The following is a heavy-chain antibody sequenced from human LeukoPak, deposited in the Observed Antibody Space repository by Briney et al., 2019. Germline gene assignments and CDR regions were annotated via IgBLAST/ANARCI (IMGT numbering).Heavy chain of an antibody. CDR1: GFTFSDHY. V-gene: IGHV3-72*01. CDR2: TRNKVNSFTT. J-gene: IGHJ3*02. D-gene: IGHD3-22*01. Sequence: GGSLRLSCAASGFTFSDHYMDWVRQAPGKGLEWVGRTRNKVNSFTTDYAASVKGRFTISRDDSKNSLCLQMNSLKTEDTAVYYCARSGSDSSGYYYAFQDAFDIWGQGTMVTVSS. CDR3: ARSGSDSSGYYYAFQDAFDI.